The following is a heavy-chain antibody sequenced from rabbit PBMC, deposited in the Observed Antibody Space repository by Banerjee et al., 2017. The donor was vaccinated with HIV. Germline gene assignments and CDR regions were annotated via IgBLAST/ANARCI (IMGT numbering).Heavy chain of an antibody. CDR3: ARDYAGYAYESL. CDR2: IGTSSGIT. D-gene: IGHD6-1*01. V-gene: IGHV1S47*01. Sequence: QEQLEESGGDLVKPEGSLTITCTASGFSFSTYGVSWVRQAPGKGLEWIACIGTSSGITWYASWVNGRFTISRSTSLNTVTLQMTSLTVADTATYFCARDYAGYAYESLWGPGTLVTVS. J-gene: IGHJ4*01. CDR1: GFSFSTYG.